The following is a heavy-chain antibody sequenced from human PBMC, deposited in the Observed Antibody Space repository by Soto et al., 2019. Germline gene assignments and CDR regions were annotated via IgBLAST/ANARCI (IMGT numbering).Heavy chain of an antibody. Sequence: DVQLLEAGGGLVQPEGSLRLSRAASGFTFSSYAMGWGRQGPGKGLEWVAVVSIGGSTHYADSVRGRFTISRDNSKNTLSLQMNSLTAEDTAVYFCAKRRGAGGHFDYWGQGALVTVSS. V-gene: IGHV3-23*01. J-gene: IGHJ4*02. CDR1: GFTFSSYA. CDR3: AKRRGAGGHFDY. CDR2: VSIGGST. D-gene: IGHD2-15*01.